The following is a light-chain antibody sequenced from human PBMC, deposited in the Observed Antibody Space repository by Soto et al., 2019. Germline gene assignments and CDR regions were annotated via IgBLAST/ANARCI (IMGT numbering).Light chain of an antibody. Sequence: EIVLTKSPATLSLSPGERATLSCRASQSVSGYLGWYQQKPGQDPRLLIYDASNRATGVPARFSGSGSGTDFTLTINSLEPEDFAVYYCQQRSKWPRTFGQGTKVEIK. CDR3: QQRSKWPRT. CDR1: QSVSGY. V-gene: IGKV3-11*01. CDR2: DAS. J-gene: IGKJ1*01.